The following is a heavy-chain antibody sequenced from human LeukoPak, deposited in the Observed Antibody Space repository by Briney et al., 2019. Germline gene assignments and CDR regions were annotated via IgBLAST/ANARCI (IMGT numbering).Heavy chain of an antibody. Sequence: GGSLRLSCAASGFTFSSYAMRWVRQAPGKGLEWVSAISGSGGSTYYADSVKGRFTISRDNSKNTLYLQINRLRAEDTAVYYCAKEDYYDSSGYLNYFDYWGQGTLVTVSS. CDR2: ISGSGGST. CDR1: GFTFSSYA. CDR3: AKEDYYDSSGYLNYFDY. V-gene: IGHV3-23*01. D-gene: IGHD3-22*01. J-gene: IGHJ4*02.